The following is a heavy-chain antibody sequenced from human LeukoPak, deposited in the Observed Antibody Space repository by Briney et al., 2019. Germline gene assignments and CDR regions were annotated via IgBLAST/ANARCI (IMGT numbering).Heavy chain of an antibody. D-gene: IGHD3-10*01. J-gene: IGHJ6*03. V-gene: IGHV4-61*02. Sequence: SETLSLTCTVSGGSISSGSYYWSWIRQPAGKGLEWIGRIYTSGSTNYNPSLKSRVTISVDTSKNQFSLKLSSVTAADTAVYYCARGAYGSGSLAYYYYYMDVWGKGTTVAISS. CDR2: IYTSGST. CDR3: ARGAYGSGSLAYYYYYMDV. CDR1: GGSISSGSYY.